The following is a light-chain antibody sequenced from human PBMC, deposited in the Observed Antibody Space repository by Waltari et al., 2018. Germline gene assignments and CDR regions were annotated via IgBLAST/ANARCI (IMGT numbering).Light chain of an antibody. CDR1: RSVFGY. CDR3: QQSHSSPLT. J-gene: IGKJ4*01. CDR2: ATS. V-gene: IGKV1-39*01. Sequence: DVQMTQSPSSLSASIGDRVTITCRASRSVFGYLNWYQQKPGKVPKLLIYATSSLQSGVPSRFSGSGSGTDYTLTINTLQPEDFATYYCQQSHSSPLTFGGGTKVE.